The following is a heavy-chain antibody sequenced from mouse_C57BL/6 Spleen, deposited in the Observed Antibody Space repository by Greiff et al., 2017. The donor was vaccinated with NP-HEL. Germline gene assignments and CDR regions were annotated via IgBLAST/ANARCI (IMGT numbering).Heavy chain of an antibody. J-gene: IGHJ1*03. CDR2: IRSKSNNYAT. V-gene: IGHV10-1*01. D-gene: IGHD1-1*01. Sequence: VQLKESGGGLVQPKGSLKLSCAASGFSFNTYAMNWVRQAPGKGLEWVARIRSKSNNYATYYADSVKDRFTISRDDSESMLYLQMNNLKTEDTAMYYCVRSHYYGSSYGYFDVWGTGTTVTVSS. CDR1: GFSFNTYA. CDR3: VRSHYYGSSYGYFDV.